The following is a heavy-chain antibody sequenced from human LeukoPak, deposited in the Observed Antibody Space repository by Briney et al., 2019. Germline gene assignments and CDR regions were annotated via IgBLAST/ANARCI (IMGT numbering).Heavy chain of an antibody. D-gene: IGHD2-15*01. CDR2: IYSGGST. Sequence: PGGSLRLSCAASGFTVSSNYMSWVRQAPGKGLEWVSVIYSGGSTYYADSVKGRFTISRDNSKNTLYLQMNSLRAEDTAVYYCAGGYCSGGSCIDAFDTWGQGTMVTVSS. J-gene: IGHJ3*02. CDR3: AGGYCSGGSCIDAFDT. CDR1: GFTVSSNY. V-gene: IGHV3-66*01.